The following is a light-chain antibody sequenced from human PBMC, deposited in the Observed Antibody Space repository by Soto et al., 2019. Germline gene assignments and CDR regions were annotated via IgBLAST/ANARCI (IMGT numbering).Light chain of an antibody. CDR2: DVN. V-gene: IGLV2-8*01. CDR3: VSFAGGTYV. Sequence: QSVLTQPPSASGSPGQSVTISCTGTSSDVGGYIFVSWYQQHPGKVPKLIIYDVNKRPSGVPDRFSGSKYGNTVSLTVSGLQAEDEGDYYCVSFAGGTYVFGTGTKVT. J-gene: IGLJ1*01. CDR1: SSDVGGYIF.